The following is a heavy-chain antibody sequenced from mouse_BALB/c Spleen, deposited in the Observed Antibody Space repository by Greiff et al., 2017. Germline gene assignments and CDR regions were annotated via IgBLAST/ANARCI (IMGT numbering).Heavy chain of an antibody. V-gene: IGHV5-6-4*01. CDR2: ISSGGSYT. Sequence: EVKVVESGGGLVKPGGSLKLSCAASGFTFSSYTMSWVRQTPEKRLEWVATISSGGSYTYYPDSVKGRFTISRDNAKNTLYLQMSSLKSEDTAMYYCTRGAMDYWGQGTSVTVSS. CDR3: TRGAMDY. CDR1: GFTFSSYT. J-gene: IGHJ4*01.